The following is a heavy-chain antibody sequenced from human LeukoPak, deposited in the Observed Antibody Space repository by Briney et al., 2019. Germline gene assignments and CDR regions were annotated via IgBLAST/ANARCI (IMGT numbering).Heavy chain of an antibody. D-gene: IGHD2-2*02. CDR1: GYSIRSGYY. CDR3: ARVPYCSSTSCYILDY. Sequence: ASETLSLTCAISGYSIRSGYYWGWIRQPPGKGLEWIGYIYYSGSTNYNPSLKSRVTISVDTSKNQFSLKLSSVTAADTAVYYCARVPYCSSTSCYILDYWGQGTLVTVSS. CDR2: IYYSGST. V-gene: IGHV4-61*01. J-gene: IGHJ4*02.